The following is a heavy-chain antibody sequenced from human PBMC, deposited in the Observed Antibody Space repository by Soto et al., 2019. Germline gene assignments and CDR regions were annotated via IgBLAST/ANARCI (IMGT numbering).Heavy chain of an antibody. CDR1: GFNFDNYG. Sequence: XGSLRLSCQASGFNFDNYGMHWVRQAPGKGLEWVAVITYDGSNKYYADSVKGRFTISRDNSKNTLSLHLNTLKPEDTAVYHCAKDRVGGTFYTPLGFWGQGTLVTSPQ. CDR3: AKDRVGGTFYTPLGF. J-gene: IGHJ4*02. CDR2: ITYDGSNK. D-gene: IGHD1-7*01. V-gene: IGHV3-30*18.